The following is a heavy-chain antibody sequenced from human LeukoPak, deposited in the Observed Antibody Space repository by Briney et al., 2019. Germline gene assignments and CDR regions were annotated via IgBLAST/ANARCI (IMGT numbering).Heavy chain of an antibody. CDR3: AKDPLYYYGSGTLDDY. CDR2: ISGSGGST. D-gene: IGHD3-10*01. V-gene: IGHV3-23*01. Sequence: QPGEPLRLSCAASGFTFSSYAMSWVRQAPGKGLEWVSAISGSGGSTYYADSVKGRFTISRDNSKNTLYLQMNSLRAEDTAVYYCAKDPLYYYGSGTLDDYWGQGTLVTVSS. J-gene: IGHJ4*02. CDR1: GFTFSSYA.